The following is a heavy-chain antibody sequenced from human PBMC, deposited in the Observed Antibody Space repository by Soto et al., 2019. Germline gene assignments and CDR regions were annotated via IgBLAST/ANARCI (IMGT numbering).Heavy chain of an antibody. D-gene: IGHD6-19*01. CDR3: VRTVAVAGTNVPDYFDH. J-gene: IGHJ4*02. CDR2: SHQSGIT. CDR1: CYAISNGYY. V-gene: IGHV4-38-2*01. Sequence: SETLSLTCAVSCYAISNGYYWGWVRQPPGKGLEWIGDSHQSGITHHSPSLKGRVITSMLTSKNQFSLDLISVTAADTAVYYCVRTVAVAGTNVPDYFDHWGQGIQVTVSS.